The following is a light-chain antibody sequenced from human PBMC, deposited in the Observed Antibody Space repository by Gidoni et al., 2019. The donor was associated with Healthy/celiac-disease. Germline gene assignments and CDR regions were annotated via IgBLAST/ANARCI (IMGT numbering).Light chain of an antibody. CDR1: QSMSRY. V-gene: IGKV1-39*01. J-gene: IGKJ4*01. CDR2: AAS. CDR3: QQSYSTPLT. Sequence: IQLTQSPSTLPASVGDRVTITCRASQSMSRYLNWYQQKPGKAPKLLIYAASTLQRGVPSGFSGSGSGTDFTLTINSLQPEDFATYCCQQSYSTPLTFXGXTKVEIK.